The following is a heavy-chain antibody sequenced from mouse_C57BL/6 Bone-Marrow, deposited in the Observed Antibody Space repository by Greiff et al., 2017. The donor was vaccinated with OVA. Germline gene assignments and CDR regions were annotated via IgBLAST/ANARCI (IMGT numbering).Heavy chain of an antibody. CDR1: GYTFTSYW. Sequence: VQLQQSGAELVKPGASVKMSCKASGYTFTSYWITWVKQRPGQGLEWIGDIYPGSGSTNYNEKFKSKATVTVDTSSSKAYMQLISLTSEDSAVYYCARSYFYGSSGGYFDYWGQGTTVTVSS. D-gene: IGHD1-1*01. V-gene: IGHV1-55*01. CDR3: ARSYFYGSSGGYFDY. CDR2: IYPGSGST. J-gene: IGHJ2*01.